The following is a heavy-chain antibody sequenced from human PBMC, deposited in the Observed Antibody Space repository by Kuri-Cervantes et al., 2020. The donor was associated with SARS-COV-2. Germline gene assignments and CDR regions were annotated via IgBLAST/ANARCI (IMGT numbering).Heavy chain of an antibody. D-gene: IGHD6-13*01. CDR3: ARAKGSSWYSPYYYGMDV. CDR1: GGTFSSYA. J-gene: IGHJ6*02. CDR2: IIPIFGTA. V-gene: IGHV1-69*06. Sequence: SVKVSCKASGGTFSSYAISWVRQAPGQGLEWMGGIIPIFGTANYAQKFQGRVTITADKSTSTAYMELSSLRSEDTAVCYCARAKGSSWYSPYYYGMDVWGQGTTVTVSS.